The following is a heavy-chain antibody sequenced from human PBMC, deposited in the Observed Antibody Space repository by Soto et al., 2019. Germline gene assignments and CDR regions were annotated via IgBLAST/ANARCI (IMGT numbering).Heavy chain of an antibody. Sequence: SETLSLTCTVSSDSISSYYWSWIRQPPGKRLEWIGYISYSGSTDYNPSLKSRVTISGDTSKNQFSLKVSSVTAADTAVYYCARGTSWQLPFDYWGQGTLVPVSS. CDR3: ARGTSWQLPFDY. V-gene: IGHV4-59*01. J-gene: IGHJ4*02. CDR2: ISYSGST. CDR1: SDSISSYY. D-gene: IGHD6-13*01.